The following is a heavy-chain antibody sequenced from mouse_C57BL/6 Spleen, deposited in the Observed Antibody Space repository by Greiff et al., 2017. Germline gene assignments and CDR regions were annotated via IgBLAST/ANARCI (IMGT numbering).Heavy chain of an antibody. CDR3: ARQLGRGTSGYLDY. D-gene: IGHD4-1*01. Sequence: DVQLQESGGDLVKPGGSLKLSCAASGFTFSSYGMSWVRQTPDKRLAWVATISSGGSYTYYPDSVKGRFTISRDNAKNTLYLQMSSLKSEDTAMYYGARQLGRGTSGYLDYWGQGTTLTVSS. CDR1: GFTFSSYG. V-gene: IGHV5-6*01. CDR2: ISSGGSYT. J-gene: IGHJ2*01.